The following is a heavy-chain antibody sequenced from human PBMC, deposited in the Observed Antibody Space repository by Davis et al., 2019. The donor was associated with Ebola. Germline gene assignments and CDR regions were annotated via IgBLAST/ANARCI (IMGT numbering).Heavy chain of an antibody. Sequence: AASVKVSCKASGYTFTGYYTHWVRQAPGQGLEWMGWINPNSGGTNYAQKFQGWVTMTRDTSISTAYMELSRLRSEDTAVYYCARVDSSGYYPFDYWGQGTLVTVSS. CDR2: INPNSGGT. CDR3: ARVDSSGYYPFDY. J-gene: IGHJ4*02. CDR1: GYTFTGYY. D-gene: IGHD3-22*01. V-gene: IGHV1-2*04.